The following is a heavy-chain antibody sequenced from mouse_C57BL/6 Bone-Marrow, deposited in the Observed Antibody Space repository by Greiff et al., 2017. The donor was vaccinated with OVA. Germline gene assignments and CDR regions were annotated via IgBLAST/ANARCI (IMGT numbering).Heavy chain of an antibody. CDR2: IDPSDSYT. V-gene: IGHV1-69*01. CDR3: ARDPLGYYFDY. Sequence: QVQLQQPGAKLVMPGASVKLSCKASGYTFTSYWMHWVKQRPGQGLEWIGEIDPSDSYTNYNQKFKGKSTLTVDKSSSTAYMQLSSLTSEDSAVYYCARDPLGYYFDYWGQGTTLTVSS. CDR1: GYTFTSYW. D-gene: IGHD4-1*01. J-gene: IGHJ2*01.